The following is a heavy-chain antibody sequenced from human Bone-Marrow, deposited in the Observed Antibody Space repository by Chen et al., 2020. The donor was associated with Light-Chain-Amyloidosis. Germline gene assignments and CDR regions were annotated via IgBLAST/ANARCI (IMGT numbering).Heavy chain of an antibody. CDR3: AKARLYSGSYWGIVDY. D-gene: IGHD1-26*01. CDR2: ISYDANRD. CDR1: GFTFSSYG. V-gene: IGHV3-30*18. Sequence: QVQLVESGGGVVQPGRSLRLSCVASGFTFSSYGIFWVRQAPGKGLEWVALISYDANRDFYADYVKGRFTVSRDNSKNTLYLQMNSLRIEDTAVYYCAKARLYSGSYWGIVDYWGQGTLVTVSS. J-gene: IGHJ4*02.